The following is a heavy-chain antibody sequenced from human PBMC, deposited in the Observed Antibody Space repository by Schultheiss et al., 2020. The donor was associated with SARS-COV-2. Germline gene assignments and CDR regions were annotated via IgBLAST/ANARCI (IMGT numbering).Heavy chain of an antibody. D-gene: IGHD1-26*01. CDR2: ISGSGGST. Sequence: GGSLRLSCAASGFTFSNYAMHWVRQAPGKGLEWVSAISGSGGSTYYADSVKGRFTISRDNSKNTLYLQMNSLRAEDTAVYYCAKGGIVGATPAFDYWGQGTLVTVSS. CDR3: AKGGIVGATPAFDY. J-gene: IGHJ4*02. V-gene: IGHV3-23*01. CDR1: GFTFSNYA.